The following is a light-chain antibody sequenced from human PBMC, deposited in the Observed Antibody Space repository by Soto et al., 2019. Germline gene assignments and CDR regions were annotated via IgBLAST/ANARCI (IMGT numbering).Light chain of an antibody. V-gene: IGKV1-39*01. CDR3: QQSYITPPIT. CDR2: AAS. J-gene: IGKJ5*01. Sequence: DVQMTQSPSSLSALVGDRVTITCRSSQSVSRYLNWYQHKPGKAPKLLTNAASNLRSGVPSRFSGSGSGTDFTLTIDGLQPEDFAVYYCQQSYITPPITFGQGTRLEIK. CDR1: QSVSRY.